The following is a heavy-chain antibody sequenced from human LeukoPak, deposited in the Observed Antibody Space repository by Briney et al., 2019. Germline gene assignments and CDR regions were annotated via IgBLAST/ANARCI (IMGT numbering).Heavy chain of an antibody. CDR1: GFTFATYA. CDR3: ARDRVPGYYYGMDV. CDR2: ITRSGGKT. V-gene: IGHV3-23*01. Sequence: GGSLRLSCAASGFTFATYAMTWVRQAPGKGLEWVSAITRSGGKTYYAGSVKGRFTISRDNSKNTLYLQMDSLRAEDTAVYYCARDRVPGYYYGMDVWGQGTTVTVSS. D-gene: IGHD3-10*01. J-gene: IGHJ6*02.